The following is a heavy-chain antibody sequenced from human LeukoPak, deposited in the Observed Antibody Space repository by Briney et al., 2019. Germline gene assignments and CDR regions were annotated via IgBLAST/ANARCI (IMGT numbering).Heavy chain of an antibody. CDR3: AKGSTNARPYYFDY. Sequence: GGSLRLSCAASEFTFSTYVLSWVRQAPGRGLEWVSAIAGDSGSTYHADSVKGRFTISRDNSKNTLYLQMNSLRAEDTAVYYCAKGSTNARPYYFDYWGQGSLVTVSS. D-gene: IGHD2-8*01. V-gene: IGHV3-23*01. J-gene: IGHJ4*02. CDR2: IAGDSGST. CDR1: EFTFSTYV.